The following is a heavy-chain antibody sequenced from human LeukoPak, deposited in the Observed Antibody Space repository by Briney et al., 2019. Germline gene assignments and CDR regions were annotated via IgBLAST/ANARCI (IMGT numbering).Heavy chain of an antibody. J-gene: IGHJ4*02. CDR3: ARDYYGSGSYYNYLLFY. Sequence: GESLKISCKGSGYSFTSYWIGWVRQMPGKGLEWMGIIYPGDSDTRYSPSFQGQVTISADKSISTAYLQWSSLKASDTAMYYCARDYYGSGSYYNYLLFYWGQGTLVTVSS. D-gene: IGHD3-10*01. CDR2: IYPGDSDT. V-gene: IGHV5-51*01. CDR1: GYSFTSYW.